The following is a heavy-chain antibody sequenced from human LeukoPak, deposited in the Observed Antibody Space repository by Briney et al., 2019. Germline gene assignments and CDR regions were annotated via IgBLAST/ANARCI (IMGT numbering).Heavy chain of an antibody. V-gene: IGHV3-23*01. CDR1: GFTFSSYA. CDR2: ISGSGGST. CDR3: AKGISSYYDFWSGYYRDYYYYYYMDV. Sequence: GGSLRLSCAASGFTFSSYAMSWFRQAPGKGLEWVSAISGSGGSTYYADSVKGRFTISRDNSKNTLYLQMNSLRAEDTAVYYCAKGISSYYDFWSGYYRDYYYYYYMDVWGKGTTVTVSS. D-gene: IGHD3-3*01. J-gene: IGHJ6*03.